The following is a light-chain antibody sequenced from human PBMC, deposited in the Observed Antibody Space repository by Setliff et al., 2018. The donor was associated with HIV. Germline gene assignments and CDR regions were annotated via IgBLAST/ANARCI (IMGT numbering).Light chain of an antibody. CDR2: EVT. CDR1: SDDVGGSNY. V-gene: IGLV2-14*01. J-gene: IGLJ1*01. CDR3: CSYVTGSTYV. Sequence: LTQPASMSGSPGQSITISCTGSSDDVGGSNYVSWYQQHPGKAPKLIIYEVTVRPSGVSSRFSDSKSGNTASLTISGLQAEDEADYFCCSYVTGSTYVFGTGTKVTVL.